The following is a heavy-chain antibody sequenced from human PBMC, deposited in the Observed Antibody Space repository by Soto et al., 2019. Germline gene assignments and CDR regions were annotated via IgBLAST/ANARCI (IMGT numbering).Heavy chain of an antibody. D-gene: IGHD5-18*01. CDR3: ARDGYSYAPNYYFDY. Sequence: SETLSLTCAVSGGSISSSNWWSWVRQPPGKGLEWIGEIYHSGSTNYNPSLKSRVTISVDKSKNQFSLKLSSVTAADTAVYYCARDGYSYAPNYYFDYWGQGTLVTVSS. V-gene: IGHV4-4*02. CDR2: IYHSGST. CDR1: GGSISSSNW. J-gene: IGHJ4*02.